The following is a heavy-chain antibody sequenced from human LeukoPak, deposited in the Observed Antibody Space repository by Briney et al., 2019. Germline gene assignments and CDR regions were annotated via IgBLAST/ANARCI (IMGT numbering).Heavy chain of an antibody. CDR3: ATPGNPCDILTGSFDY. J-gene: IGHJ2*01. Sequence: GGSLRLSCAASGFTFSNFWMHWVRQAPGKGLVWVSRINHDGSSTSYADSVKGRFTISRDNAKNTLYLQMNSLRAEDTAVYYCATPGNPCDILTGSFDYWGRGTLVTVSS. V-gene: IGHV3-74*01. D-gene: IGHD3-9*01. CDR1: GFTFSNFW. CDR2: INHDGSST.